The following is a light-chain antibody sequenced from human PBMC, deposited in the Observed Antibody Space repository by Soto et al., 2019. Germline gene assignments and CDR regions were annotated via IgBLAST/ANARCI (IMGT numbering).Light chain of an antibody. V-gene: IGLV2-14*03. J-gene: IGLJ1*01. CDR2: GVS. Sequence: QSALTQPASVSGSPGQSITISCSGSSSDVGGYNAVSWYQQHPGKVPKLVIYGVSDRPSGISSRFSASKSGNTASLTISGLQAEGEADDYCSSYASGGSYVFGTGTKVTVL. CDR3: SSYASGGSYV. CDR1: SSDVGGYNA.